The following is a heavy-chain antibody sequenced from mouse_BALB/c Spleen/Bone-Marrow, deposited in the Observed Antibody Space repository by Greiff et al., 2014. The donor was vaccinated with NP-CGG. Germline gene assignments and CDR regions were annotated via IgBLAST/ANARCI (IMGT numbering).Heavy chain of an antibody. CDR2: IDPYSGGI. D-gene: IGHD2-10*02. V-gene: IGHV1-18*01. CDR1: GYSFTGYT. CDR3: ARLYGNYAWFAY. J-gene: IGHJ3*01. Sequence: EVQLQQSGPELVKPGASMKISCKASGYSFTGYTMNWVKQSHGKNLEWIGLIDPYSGGISYNQKFKGKATLTVDKSSSTAYMELLSLTSEDSAVYYCARLYGNYAWFAYWGQGTLVTVSA.